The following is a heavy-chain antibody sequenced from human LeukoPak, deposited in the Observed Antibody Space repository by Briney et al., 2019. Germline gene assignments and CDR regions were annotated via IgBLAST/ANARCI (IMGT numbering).Heavy chain of an antibody. CDR1: GFTFSSYS. Sequence: PGGSLRLSCAASGFTFSSYSMNWVRQAPGKGLEWVSYISSSSSSTIYYADSVKGRFTISRDNAKNSLYLQMNSLRAEDTAVYYCARDYDFWSGYYSNLHFDYWGQGTLVTVSS. V-gene: IGHV3-48*01. J-gene: IGHJ4*02. CDR3: ARDYDFWSGYYSNLHFDY. D-gene: IGHD3-3*01. CDR2: ISSSSSSTI.